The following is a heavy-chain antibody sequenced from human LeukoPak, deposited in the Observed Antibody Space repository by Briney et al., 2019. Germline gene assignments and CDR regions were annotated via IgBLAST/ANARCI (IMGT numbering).Heavy chain of an antibody. J-gene: IGHJ5*02. V-gene: IGHV1-2*02. Sequence: ASVKVTCKASAYTFTGYYMNWVRQAPEQGLEWMGWIKPNSGGTNYAQKFQGRVTMTRDTSISTAYMELSRLRSDDTAVYYCARDLLGGYSYENWFDPWGQGTLVTVSS. CDR2: IKPNSGGT. CDR1: AYTFTGYY. CDR3: ARDLLGGYSYENWFDP. D-gene: IGHD5-18*01.